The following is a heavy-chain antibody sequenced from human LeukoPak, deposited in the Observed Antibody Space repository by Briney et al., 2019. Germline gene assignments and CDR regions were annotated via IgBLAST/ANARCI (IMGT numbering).Heavy chain of an antibody. Sequence: PSETLSLTCAVSGVSFDEYYWAWVRQPPGKGLEWIGSIYYRGSTYYNPSLKSRITISVDTSKNQFSLQLSSVTAADTAVYYCARQGSHYNLILGWGQGTLVTVSS. CDR1: GVSFDEYY. CDR3: ARQGSHYNLILG. CDR2: IYYRGST. D-gene: IGHD1-26*01. V-gene: IGHV4-39*01. J-gene: IGHJ4*02.